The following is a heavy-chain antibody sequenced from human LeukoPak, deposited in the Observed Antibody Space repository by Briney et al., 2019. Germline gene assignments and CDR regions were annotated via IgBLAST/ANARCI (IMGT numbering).Heavy chain of an antibody. CDR3: ARVTGYMVEDYFDY. CDR2: IYYSGST. D-gene: IGHD6-13*01. Sequence: SETLSLTCTVSGGSISSYYWSWIRQPPGKGLEWIGYIYYSGSTNYNPSPKSRVTISVDTSKNQFSLRLSSVTAADTALYYCARVTGYMVEDYFDYWGQGTLVTVSS. J-gene: IGHJ4*02. V-gene: IGHV4-59*01. CDR1: GGSISSYY.